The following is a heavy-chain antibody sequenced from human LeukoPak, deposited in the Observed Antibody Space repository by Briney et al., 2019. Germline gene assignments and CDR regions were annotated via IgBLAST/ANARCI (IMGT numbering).Heavy chain of an antibody. CDR2: ISYDGSNK. Sequence: GRSLRLSCAASGFTFSSYGMHWVRQAPGKGLEWVAVISYDGSNKYYADSVKGRFTISRDNSKNTLYLQMNSLRAEDTAVYYCVRAIQSYGDYGMDVWGQGTTVTVSS. V-gene: IGHV3-30*03. CDR3: VRAIQSYGDYGMDV. D-gene: IGHD5-18*01. J-gene: IGHJ6*02. CDR1: GFTFSSYG.